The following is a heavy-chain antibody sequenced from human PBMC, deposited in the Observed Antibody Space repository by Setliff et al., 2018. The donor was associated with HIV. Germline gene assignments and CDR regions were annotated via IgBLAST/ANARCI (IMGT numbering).Heavy chain of an antibody. CDR3: AREAPSEPTRYYNFWSGYPDWFDP. D-gene: IGHD3-3*01. J-gene: IGHJ5*02. V-gene: IGHV4-39*07. CDR1: GDSINSGSYY. CDR2: IYNGGAS. Sequence: SETLSLTCIVSGDSINSGSYYWGWIRQPPGKGLEWIGTIYNGGASHYNPSLKSRVIIFLETSKNQFSLELTSVTAADTAVYYCAREAPSEPTRYYNFWSGYPDWFDPWGQGTLVTVSS.